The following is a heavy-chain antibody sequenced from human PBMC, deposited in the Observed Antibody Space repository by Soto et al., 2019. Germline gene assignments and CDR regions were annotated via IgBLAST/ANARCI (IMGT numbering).Heavy chain of an antibody. V-gene: IGHV3-23*01. CDR1: EFIFSSYA. Sequence: GGSLRLSCAASEFIFSSYAMSWVRQAPGKGLEWVSGISGGGGSTYYADSVKGRFTTSRDNSKNTLYLQMNSLRAEDTAVYYCAKDIAIVPAGVTAFDLWGQGTMVTVSS. CDR3: AKDIAIVPAGVTAFDL. D-gene: IGHD2-2*01. J-gene: IGHJ3*01. CDR2: ISGGGGST.